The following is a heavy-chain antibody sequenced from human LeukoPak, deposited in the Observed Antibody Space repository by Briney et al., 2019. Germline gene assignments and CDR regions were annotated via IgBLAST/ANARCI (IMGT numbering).Heavy chain of an antibody. CDR1: GYSFTSYW. D-gene: IGHD2-15*01. Sequence: GESLKISCKGSGYSFTSYWIGWVRQMPGKGLEWMGIIYPGDSDTRYSPSFQGQVTVSADKSISTAYLQWNSLKASDTAMYYCARGYCSGGNCYTSFDYWGQGTLVTVSS. V-gene: IGHV5-51*01. J-gene: IGHJ4*02. CDR2: IYPGDSDT. CDR3: ARGYCSGGNCYTSFDY.